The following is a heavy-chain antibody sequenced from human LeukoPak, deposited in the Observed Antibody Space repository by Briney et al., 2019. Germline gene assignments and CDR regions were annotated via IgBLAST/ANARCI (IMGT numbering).Heavy chain of an antibody. Sequence: ASVKVSCKASGYTFTSYAMHWVRQAPGQRLEWMGWINAGNGNTKYSQEFQGRVTITRDTSASTAYMELSSLRSEDMAVYYCAKEGYCSGGSCYSPYYFDYWGQGTLVTVSS. CDR3: AKEGYCSGGSCYSPYYFDY. CDR1: GYTFTSYA. CDR2: INAGNGNT. D-gene: IGHD2-15*01. J-gene: IGHJ4*02. V-gene: IGHV1-3*03.